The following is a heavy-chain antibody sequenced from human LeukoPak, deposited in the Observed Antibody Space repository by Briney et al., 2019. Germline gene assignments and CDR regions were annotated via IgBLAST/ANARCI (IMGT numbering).Heavy chain of an antibody. Sequence: PEGSLRLSCAASGFTFSNYAMIWVREAPGKGLEWVSGISGSGGSTYYADSVKGRFTISRDNSKNTLYLQMNSLRAEDTAVYYCAKDLFCSSTSCSRGGFDPWGQGTLVTVSS. CDR1: GFTFSNYA. V-gene: IGHV3-23*01. CDR2: ISGSGGST. D-gene: IGHD2-2*01. CDR3: AKDLFCSSTSCSRGGFDP. J-gene: IGHJ5*02.